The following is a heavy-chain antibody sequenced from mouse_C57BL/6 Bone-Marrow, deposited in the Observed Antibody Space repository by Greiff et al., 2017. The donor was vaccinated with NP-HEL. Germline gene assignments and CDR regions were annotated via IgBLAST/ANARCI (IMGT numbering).Heavy chain of an antibody. J-gene: IGHJ3*01. V-gene: IGHV1-50*01. CDR3: ARKAYYGRSYECAY. Sequence: QVQLQQPGAELVKPGASVKLSCKASGYTFTTYWMQWVKQRPGQGLEWIGEIDPSDSYTTYNQKFKGKATLTVDTSSSTAYMQSSSLTSEDSAVYYCARKAYYGRSYECAYWGQGTLVTVSA. CDR1: GYTFTTYW. D-gene: IGHD1-1*01. CDR2: IDPSDSYT.